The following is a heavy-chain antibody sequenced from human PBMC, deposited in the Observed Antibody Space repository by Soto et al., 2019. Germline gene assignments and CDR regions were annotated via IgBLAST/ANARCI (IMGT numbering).Heavy chain of an antibody. D-gene: IGHD5-12*01. V-gene: IGHV5-10-1*01. CDR3: ASPRGYRGADAFDI. CDR1: GYSFTSYW. CDR2: IDPSDSYT. J-gene: IGHJ3*02. Sequence: HGESLKISCKGSGYSFTSYWISWVRQMPGKGLEWMGRIDPSDSYTNYSPSFQGHVTISADKSISTAYLQWSSLKASDTAMYYCASPRGYRGADAFDIWGQGTMVTVSS.